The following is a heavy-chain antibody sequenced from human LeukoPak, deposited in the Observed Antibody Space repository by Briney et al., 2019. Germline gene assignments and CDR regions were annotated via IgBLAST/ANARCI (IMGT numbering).Heavy chain of an antibody. J-gene: IGHJ4*02. CDR3: ARGCSAGTCPFDF. Sequence: SETLSLTCTVSGGSISTFYWSWIRQPPGKGLEWIGYIYYTGSTNYNPSLKSRVTISVDTSKTQFSLKLSSVTAADTAVYYCARGCSAGTCPFDFWGQGTLVTASS. CDR1: GGSISTFY. V-gene: IGHV4-59*01. CDR2: IYYTGST. D-gene: IGHD2-15*01.